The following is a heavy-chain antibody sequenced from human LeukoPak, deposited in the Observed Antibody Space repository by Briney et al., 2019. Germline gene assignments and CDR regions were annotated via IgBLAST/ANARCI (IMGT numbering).Heavy chain of an antibody. V-gene: IGHV1-2*02. CDR2: IDPKSGTT. D-gene: IGHD6-19*01. Sequence: VASVKVSCKASGYSFTGYYLHWVRQDVRQGLQWMGWIDPKSGTTKYAPRFQGRVTMTGDTSTRTVYMGVTSLRSDDTAVYYCARAGSGWSFWGQGTLLTVSS. J-gene: IGHJ4*02. CDR3: ARAGSGWSF. CDR1: GYSFTGYY.